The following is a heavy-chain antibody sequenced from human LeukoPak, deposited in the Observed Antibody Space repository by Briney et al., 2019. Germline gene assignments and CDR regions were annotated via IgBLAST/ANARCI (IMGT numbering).Heavy chain of an antibody. CDR1: GFTFSSYW. CDR2: ISGSGGST. V-gene: IGHV3-23*01. Sequence: PGGSLRLSCAASGFTFSSYWMSWVRQAPGKGLEWVSAISGSGGSTYYADSVKGRFTISRDNSKNTLYLQMNSLRAEDTAVYYCAKEVGGSYGRFDAFDIWGQGTMVTVSS. D-gene: IGHD1-26*01. J-gene: IGHJ3*02. CDR3: AKEVGGSYGRFDAFDI.